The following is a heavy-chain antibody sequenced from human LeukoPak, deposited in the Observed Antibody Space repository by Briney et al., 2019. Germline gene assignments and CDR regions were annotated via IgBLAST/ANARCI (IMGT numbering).Heavy chain of an antibody. CDR1: GFTFSSHA. D-gene: IGHD1-26*01. CDR2: ISGSGGST. CDR3: ARGPGGSYYYFDY. J-gene: IGHJ4*02. Sequence: GSLRLSCAVSGFTFSSHAMSWVRQAPGKGLEWVSVISGSGGSTNYADSVKGRFTISRDNSKNTLYLQMNSLRAEDTAVYYCARGPGGSYYYFDYWGQGTLVTVSS. V-gene: IGHV3-23*01.